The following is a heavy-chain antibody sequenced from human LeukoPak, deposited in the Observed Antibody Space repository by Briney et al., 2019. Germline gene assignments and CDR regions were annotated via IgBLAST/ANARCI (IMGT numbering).Heavy chain of an antibody. Sequence: SETLSLTCTVSGVSISSGGYYWSWIRQHPGKGLEWIGYIYYSGSTYYNPSLKSRVTISVDTSKNQFSLTLSSVTAADTAVYYCARDGQYYDFWSGPPYGMDVWGQGTTVTVSS. D-gene: IGHD3-3*01. V-gene: IGHV4-31*03. CDR3: ARDGQYYDFWSGPPYGMDV. CDR2: IYYSGST. CDR1: GVSISSGGYY. J-gene: IGHJ6*02.